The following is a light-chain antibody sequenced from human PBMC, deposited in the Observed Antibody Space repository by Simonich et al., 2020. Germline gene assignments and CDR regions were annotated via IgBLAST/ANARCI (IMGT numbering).Light chain of an antibody. CDR1: QSVSSN. V-gene: IGKV3-15*01. J-gene: IGKJ1*01. CDR2: GAS. Sequence: EIVMTQSPATLSVSPGERATLSCRASQSVSSNLAWYQKKPGQAPRLLIYGASTRATVIPARVSGSGSGTEFTLTISSMQSEDFAVYDCQQYNNWPPWTFGQGTKVEIK. CDR3: QQYNNWPPWT.